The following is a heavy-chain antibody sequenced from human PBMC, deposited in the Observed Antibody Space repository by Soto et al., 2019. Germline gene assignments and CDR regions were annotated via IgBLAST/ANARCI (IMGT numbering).Heavy chain of an antibody. CDR2: IWYDGSNK. J-gene: IGHJ3*02. CDR3: ARGVVVVAATREPDAFDI. D-gene: IGHD2-15*01. Sequence: GGSLRLSCAASGFTFSSYGMHWVRQAPGKGLGWVAVIWYDGSNKYYADSVKGRFTISRDNSKNTLYLQMNSLRAEDTAVYYCARGVVVVAATREPDAFDIWGQGTMVTVSS. CDR1: GFTFSSYG. V-gene: IGHV3-33*01.